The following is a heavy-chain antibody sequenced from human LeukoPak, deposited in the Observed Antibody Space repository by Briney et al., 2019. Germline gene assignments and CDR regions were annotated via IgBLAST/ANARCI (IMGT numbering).Heavy chain of an antibody. CDR3: ARGLTFGGVIVPNLFDY. CDR2: INHSGST. D-gene: IGHD3-16*02. CDR1: GGSFSGYY. V-gene: IGHV4-34*01. Sequence: SETLSLTCAVYGGSFSGYYWSWIRQSPGKGLEWIGEINHSGSTTYNPSLKSRVTISVDMAKNQFSLKLSSVTAADTAVYYCARGLTFGGVIVPNLFDYWGQGTLVTVSS. J-gene: IGHJ4*02.